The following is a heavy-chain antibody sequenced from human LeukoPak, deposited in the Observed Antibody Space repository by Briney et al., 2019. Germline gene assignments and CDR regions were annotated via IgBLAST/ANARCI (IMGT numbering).Heavy chain of an antibody. D-gene: IGHD5-18*01. CDR3: ARWGGYSYGYGAFDI. CDR1: GYTFASYY. J-gene: IGHJ3*02. CDR2: INPSGGST. V-gene: IGHV1-46*01. Sequence: ASVKVSCKASGYTFASYYMHWVRQAPGQGLEWMGIINPSGGSTSYAQKFQGRVTMTRDTSTSTVYMELSSLRSEDTAVYYCARWGGYSYGYGAFDIWGQGTMVTVSS.